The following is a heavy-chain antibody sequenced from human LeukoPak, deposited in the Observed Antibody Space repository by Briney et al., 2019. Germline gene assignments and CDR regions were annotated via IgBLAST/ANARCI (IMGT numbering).Heavy chain of an antibody. D-gene: IGHD3-10*01. CDR2: INPNSGGT. J-gene: IGHJ6*02. CDR3: ARGANVLLWFGELPSGMDV. Sequence: ASVKVSCKASGYTFTGYYMHWVRQAPGQGLEWMGWINPNSGGTNYAQKFQGRVTMTRDTSISTAYMELSRLRSDDTAVYYCARGANVLLWFGELPSGMDVWGQGTTVTVSS. V-gene: IGHV1-2*02. CDR1: GYTFTGYY.